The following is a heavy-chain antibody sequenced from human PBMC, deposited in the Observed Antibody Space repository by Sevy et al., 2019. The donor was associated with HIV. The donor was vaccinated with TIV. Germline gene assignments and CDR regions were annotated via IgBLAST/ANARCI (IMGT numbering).Heavy chain of an antibody. Sequence: ASVKVSCKASGYTFTDYYIHWVRQAPGQGVEWMGWINPNSGGTNCAQKFQGRVTMTRDTSISTAYMELSRLRSDDTAVYYCARDALLRGGYLDYWGQGALVTVSS. V-gene: IGHV1-2*02. D-gene: IGHD3-10*01. CDR1: GYTFTDYY. CDR3: ARDALLRGGYLDY. J-gene: IGHJ4*02. CDR2: INPNSGGT.